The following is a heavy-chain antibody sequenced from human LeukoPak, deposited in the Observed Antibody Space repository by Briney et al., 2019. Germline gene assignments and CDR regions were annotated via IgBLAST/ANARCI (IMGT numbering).Heavy chain of an antibody. J-gene: IGHJ4*02. Sequence: GGSLRLSCVASGFSVTTHAMGWVRQAPGKGLEWVSHISGSGGSTKYSGSVKGRFTISRDNSKNTLYLQMNSLRAEDTAVYYCAGELLGLSFDYWGQGTLVTVSS. D-gene: IGHD3-10*01. V-gene: IGHV3-23*01. CDR1: GFSVTTHA. CDR2: ISGSGGST. CDR3: AGELLGLSFDY.